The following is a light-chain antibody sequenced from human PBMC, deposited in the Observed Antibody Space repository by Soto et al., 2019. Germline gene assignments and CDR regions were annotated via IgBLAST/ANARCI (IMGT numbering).Light chain of an antibody. CDR3: QSYDRSLSDWV. CDR2: GNN. CDR1: SSNIGAGYD. V-gene: IGLV1-40*01. J-gene: IGLJ3*02. Sequence: QSVLTQPPSVSGAPGQRVTISCSGSSSNIGAGYDVHWYQQLPGTAPKLLIYGNNNRPSGVPDRFSGSKSGTSASLAITGLQAEDEADSYCQSYDRSLSDWVFGGGTKLTVL.